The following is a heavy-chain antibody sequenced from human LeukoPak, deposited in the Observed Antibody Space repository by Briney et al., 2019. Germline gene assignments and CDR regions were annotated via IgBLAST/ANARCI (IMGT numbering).Heavy chain of an antibody. CDR2: IYSGGST. Sequence: GGSLRLSCAASGFTVSSNCMSWVRQAPGKGLEWVSVIYSGGSTYYADSVKGRFTISRDNSKNTLYLQMNSLRAEDTAVYYCAREANWAFDIWGQGTMVTVSS. CDR1: GFTVSSNC. D-gene: IGHD5-24*01. V-gene: IGHV3-66*01. J-gene: IGHJ3*02. CDR3: AREANWAFDI.